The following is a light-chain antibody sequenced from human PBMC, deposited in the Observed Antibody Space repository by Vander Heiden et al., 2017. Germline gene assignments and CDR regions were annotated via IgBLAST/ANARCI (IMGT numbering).Light chain of an antibody. V-gene: IGKV1-39*01. Sequence: IRVTPSPTSRAASGGDRVTITCRARHSSSRFLKWYQQKPGKAPNLLNDSAFKWQSGVPSRCRSAAAGTDFTLTSSSLQPEDFATYYWQQSSRPPYTFGQGTKLEI. J-gene: IGKJ2*01. CDR1: HSSSRF. CDR3: QQSSRPPYT. CDR2: SAF.